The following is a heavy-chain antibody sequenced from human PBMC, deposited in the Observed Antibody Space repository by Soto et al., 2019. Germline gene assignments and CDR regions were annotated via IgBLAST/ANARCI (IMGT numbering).Heavy chain of an antibody. CDR3: ARTSQADAFDI. J-gene: IGHJ3*02. V-gene: IGHV4-34*01. Sequence: PSETLSLTCAVYGGSFSGYYWSWIRQPPGKGLEWIGEINHSGSTNYNPSLKSRVTISVDTSKNQFSLKLSSVTAADTAVYYCARTSQADAFDIWGQGTMVTVPS. CDR1: GGSFSGYY. CDR2: INHSGST. D-gene: IGHD4-17*01.